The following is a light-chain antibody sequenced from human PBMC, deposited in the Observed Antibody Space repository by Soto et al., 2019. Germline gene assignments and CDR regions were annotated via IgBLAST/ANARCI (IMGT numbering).Light chain of an antibody. CDR3: SSYTSSSTPYV. CDR1: GRDIGAYNY. CDR2: GVK. V-gene: IGLV2-14*01. Sequence: QSALTQPASVSGSPGQSITISCTGSGRDIGAYNYVSWYQQHPGKAPKLIIYGVKNRPSGVSNRFSASKSAFTASLTISGLQAEDEADYYCSSYTSSSTPYVFGTGTKVTVL. J-gene: IGLJ1*01.